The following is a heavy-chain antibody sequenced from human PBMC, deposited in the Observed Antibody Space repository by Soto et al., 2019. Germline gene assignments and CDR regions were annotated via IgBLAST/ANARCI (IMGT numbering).Heavy chain of an antibody. V-gene: IGHV3-11*03. CDR1: GFTFSDYY. J-gene: IGHJ2*01. CDR2: INSSSTYT. D-gene: IGHD6-13*01. CDR3: ARIIAAAGGRRYFDL. Sequence: PGGSLRLSCAASGFTFSDYYMSWIRRAPGKGLEWVSYINSSSTYTNYADSVKGRFTISRDNAKNSLYLQMNSLRAEDTAVYYCARIIAAAGGRRYFDLWGRGTLVTVS.